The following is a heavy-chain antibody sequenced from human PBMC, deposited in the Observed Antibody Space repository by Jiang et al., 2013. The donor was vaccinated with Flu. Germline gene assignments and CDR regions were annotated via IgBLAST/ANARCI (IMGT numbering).Heavy chain of an antibody. CDR2: INHSGST. V-gene: IGHV4-34*01. J-gene: IGHJ3*02. CDR3: ARAYGDYALDAFDI. Sequence: KPSETLSLTCAVYGGSFSGYYWSWIRQPPGKGLEWIGEINHSGSTNYNPSLKSRVTISVDTSKNQFSLKLSSVTAADTAVYYCARAYGDYALDAFDIWGQGTMVTVSS. CDR1: GGSFSGYY. D-gene: IGHD4-17*01.